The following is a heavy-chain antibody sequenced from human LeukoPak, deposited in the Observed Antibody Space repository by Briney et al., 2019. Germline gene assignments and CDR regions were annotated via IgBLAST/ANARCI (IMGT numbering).Heavy chain of an antibody. Sequence: GGSLRLSCAASGFTFSSYGMHWVRQAPGKGLEWVAVISYDGSNKYYADSVKGRFTISRDNSKNTLYLQMNSLRAEDTAVYYCAKDADYYDSSGYPNWFDPWSQGTLVTVSS. J-gene: IGHJ5*02. D-gene: IGHD3-22*01. V-gene: IGHV3-30*18. CDR3: AKDADYYDSSGYPNWFDP. CDR2: ISYDGSNK. CDR1: GFTFSSYG.